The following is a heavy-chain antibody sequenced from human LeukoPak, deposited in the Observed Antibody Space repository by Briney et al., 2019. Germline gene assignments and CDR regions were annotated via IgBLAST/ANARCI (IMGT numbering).Heavy chain of an antibody. CDR2: ISSSSSTI. J-gene: IGHJ6*02. V-gene: IGHV3-48*04. Sequence: GGSLRLSCAASGFTFSSYSMNWVRQAPGKGLEWVSYISSSSSTIYYADSVKGRFTISRDNAKNSLYLQMNSLRAEDTAVYYCARDRYSSVDYYGMDVWGQGATVTVSS. CDR3: ARDRYSSVDYYGMDV. CDR1: GFTFSSYS. D-gene: IGHD6-19*01.